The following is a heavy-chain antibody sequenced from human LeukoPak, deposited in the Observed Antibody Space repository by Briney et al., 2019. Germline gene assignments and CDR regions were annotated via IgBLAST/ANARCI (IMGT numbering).Heavy chain of an antibody. Sequence: SETLSLTCTVSGGSISSSSYYWSWIRQPPGKGLEWIGEINHSGSTNYNPSLKSRVTISVDTSKNQFSLKLSSVTAADTAVYYCASLVTATKSGRLAARPYYFDYWGQGTLVTVSS. D-gene: IGHD6-6*01. V-gene: IGHV4-39*07. CDR3: ASLVTATKSGRLAARPYYFDY. CDR1: GGSISSSSYY. CDR2: INHSGST. J-gene: IGHJ4*02.